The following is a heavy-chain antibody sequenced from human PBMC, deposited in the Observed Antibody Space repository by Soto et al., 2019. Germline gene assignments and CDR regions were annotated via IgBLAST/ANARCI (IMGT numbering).Heavy chain of an antibody. CDR1: GYTFTSYA. J-gene: IGHJ5*02. CDR3: ARDAPSRSGSYYWFDP. V-gene: IGHV1-3*01. Sequence: QVQLVQSGAEVKKPGASVKVSCKASGYTFTSYAMHWVRQAPGQRLEWMGWINAGNGNTKYSQKFQGRVTITRDTHATXAYMELSSLRSDDTAVYYCARDAPSRSGSYYWFDPWGQGTLVTVSS. D-gene: IGHD1-26*01. CDR2: INAGNGNT.